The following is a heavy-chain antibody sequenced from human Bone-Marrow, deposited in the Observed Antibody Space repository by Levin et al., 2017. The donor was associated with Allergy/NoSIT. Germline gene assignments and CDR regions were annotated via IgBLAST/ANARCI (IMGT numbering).Heavy chain of an antibody. Sequence: GESLKISCAASGFTFSSYGMHWVRQAPGKGLEWVAVIWYDGSNKYYADSVKGRFTISRDNSKNTLYLQMNSLRAEDTAVYYCARDYYDSSGYYIDYWGQGTLVTVSS. CDR1: GFTFSSYG. V-gene: IGHV3-33*01. D-gene: IGHD3-22*01. J-gene: IGHJ4*02. CDR3: ARDYYDSSGYYIDY. CDR2: IWYDGSNK.